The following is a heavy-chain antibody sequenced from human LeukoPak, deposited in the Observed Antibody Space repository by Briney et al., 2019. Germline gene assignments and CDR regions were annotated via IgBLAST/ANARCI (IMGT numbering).Heavy chain of an antibody. Sequence: ASVKVSCKASGYTFSNYNMHWVRQAPGQGPEWMGIMKSSGGGTSYAQKFQGRVTMTRDMSTTTVYMELSSLRSEDTAVYYCASSYYYDSSGYRAFDIWGQGTMVTASS. CDR3: ASSYYYDSSGYRAFDI. V-gene: IGHV1-46*01. D-gene: IGHD3-22*01. CDR1: GYTFSNYN. CDR2: MKSSGGGT. J-gene: IGHJ3*02.